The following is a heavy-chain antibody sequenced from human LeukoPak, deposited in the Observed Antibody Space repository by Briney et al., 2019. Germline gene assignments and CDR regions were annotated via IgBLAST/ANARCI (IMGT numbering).Heavy chain of an antibody. V-gene: IGHV3-72*01. CDR2: TRNKANSYAT. J-gene: IGHJ4*02. D-gene: IGHD4-23*01. CDR3: TRWRSGTSD. Sequence: GGSLRLSCAASGYTFSDHYIDWVRQAPGKGLEWVGHTRNKANSYATEYAASVKGRFTISRDDSRNSVYLQMNSLKTEDTAVYYCTRWRSGTSDWGQGTLVTVSS. CDR1: GYTFSDHY.